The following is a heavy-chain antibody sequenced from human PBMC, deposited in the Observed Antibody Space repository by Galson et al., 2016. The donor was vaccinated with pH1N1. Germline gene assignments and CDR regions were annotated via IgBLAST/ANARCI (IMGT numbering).Heavy chain of an antibody. J-gene: IGHJ4*02. CDR3: ARDRHYGDDRAFDH. Sequence: SVKVSCKASGVTFSTFAITWVRQAPGQGLEWMGRIIPILGMTNYAQRFHGRVKITADTSTYTAYMELSSLRSDDTAMYYCARDRHYGDDRAFDHWGRGTLVTVSS. CDR2: IIPILGMT. CDR1: GVTFSTFA. D-gene: IGHD5-12*01. V-gene: IGHV1-69*04.